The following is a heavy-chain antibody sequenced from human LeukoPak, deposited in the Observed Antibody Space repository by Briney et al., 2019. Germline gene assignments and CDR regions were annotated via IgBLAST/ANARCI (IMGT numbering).Heavy chain of an antibody. V-gene: IGHV3-7*01. Sequence: HPGGSLRLSCAASGFTFSSYWMSWVRQAPGKGLEWVANIKQDGSEKYYVDSVKGRFTISRDNAKNSLYLQMNSLRAEDTAVYYCAKGTFGEEPDAFDIWGQGTMVTVSS. D-gene: IGHD3-10*01. CDR2: IKQDGSEK. J-gene: IGHJ3*02. CDR3: AKGTFGEEPDAFDI. CDR1: GFTFSSYW.